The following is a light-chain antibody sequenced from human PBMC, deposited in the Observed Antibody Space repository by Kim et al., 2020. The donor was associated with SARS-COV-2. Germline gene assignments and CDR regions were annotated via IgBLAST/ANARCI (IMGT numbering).Light chain of an antibody. J-gene: IGKJ4*01. CDR1: QSVSSN. CDR3: QQRSNWPPT. Sequence: LSPGERATLSCRASQSVSSNLAWYQQKPGQAPRLLIYDASNRATGIPARVSGSGSGTDFTLTISSLEPEDFAIYYCQQRSNWPPTFGGGTKVEIK. CDR2: DAS. V-gene: IGKV3-11*01.